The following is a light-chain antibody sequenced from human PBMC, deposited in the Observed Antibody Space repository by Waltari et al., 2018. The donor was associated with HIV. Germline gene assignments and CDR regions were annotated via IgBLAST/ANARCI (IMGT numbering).Light chain of an antibody. Sequence: QSVLTQPPSVSGAPGQPVRILCTGTTFNIGAVPAVPWYQHLPGTAPKLLIFGNNNRPSGVSDRFSGSKSGSSASLAITGLQAEDEADYYCQSYDNRLRGVFGGGTKVTVL. J-gene: IGLJ3*02. V-gene: IGLV1-40*01. CDR3: QSYDNRLRGV. CDR2: GNN. CDR1: TFNIGAVPA.